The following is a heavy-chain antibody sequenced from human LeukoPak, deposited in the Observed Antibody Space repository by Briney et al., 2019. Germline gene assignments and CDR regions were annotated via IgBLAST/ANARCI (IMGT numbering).Heavy chain of an antibody. Sequence: PSGILSLTCAVSGGSISSSYYWSWIRQPPGKGLEWIGYIYYSGSTNYNPSLKSRVTISVDTSKNQFSLKLSSVTAADTAVYYCARHPDTDIVVVVAADDYYYYGMDVWGQGTTVTVSS. CDR1: GGSISSSYY. D-gene: IGHD2-15*01. CDR3: ARHPDTDIVVVVAADDYYYYGMDV. V-gene: IGHV4-59*08. CDR2: IYYSGST. J-gene: IGHJ6*02.